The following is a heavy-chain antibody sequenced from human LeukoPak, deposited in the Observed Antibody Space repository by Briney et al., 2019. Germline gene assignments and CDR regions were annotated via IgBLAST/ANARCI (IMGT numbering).Heavy chain of an antibody. D-gene: IGHD3-16*01. CDR2: INSDGSST. CDR1: GFTFSTYW. Sequence: GGSLRLSCAASGFTFSTYWMQWVRQAPGKGLVWVSHINSDGSSTTYADSVKGRFTTSRDNAKNTLYLQMNSLRAEDTAVYYCVKDNYGGDYWGQGTLVNGPS. CDR3: VKDNYGGDY. V-gene: IGHV3-74*03. J-gene: IGHJ4*02.